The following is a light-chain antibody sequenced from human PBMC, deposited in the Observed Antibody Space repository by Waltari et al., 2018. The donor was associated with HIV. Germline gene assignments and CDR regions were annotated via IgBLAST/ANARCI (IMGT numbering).Light chain of an antibody. J-gene: IGKJ2*01. Sequence: DLQMTQSPSTLSATVGDSVTIPFRDSQSVRGWLAWYQQKPGNAPKLLIYRASTLETGVPSRFSGSGSGTEFTLTISSLQPDDFATYCCQQYNSYPYTFSQGTKVEIK. CDR3: QQYNSYPYT. CDR2: RAS. CDR1: QSVRGW. V-gene: IGKV1-5*03.